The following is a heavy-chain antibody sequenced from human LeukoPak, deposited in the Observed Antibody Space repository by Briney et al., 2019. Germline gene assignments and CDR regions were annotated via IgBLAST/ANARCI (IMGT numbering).Heavy chain of an antibody. D-gene: IGHD4-17*01. V-gene: IGHV4-59*01. Sequence: PSETLSLTCTVSGGSINSYYWSWIRQPPGKGLEWIGYIYYSGSTYYNPSLKSRVTISVDTSKNQFSLKLSSVTAADTAVYYCARGYGDFRVEGRYFHSWGQGTLVTVSS. CDR1: GGSINSYY. CDR2: IYYSGST. J-gene: IGHJ4*02. CDR3: ARGYGDFRVEGRYFHS.